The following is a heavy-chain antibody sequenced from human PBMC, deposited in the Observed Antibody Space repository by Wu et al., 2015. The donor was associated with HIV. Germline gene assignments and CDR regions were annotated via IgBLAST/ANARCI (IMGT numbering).Heavy chain of an antibody. D-gene: IGHD6-19*01. Sequence: QVQLVQSGTEVKKPGSSVKVSCKASAGTFSSYVITWVRQAPGQGLEWMGRIIPIFGTTNYAQRFQGRVTITTNESTSTAYMELSSLRSEDTAIYFCARGPPLGTSSGWPEYFQHWGQGTLVTVSS. J-gene: IGHJ1*01. CDR3: ARGPPLGTSSGWPEYFQH. V-gene: IGHV1-69*05. CDR1: AGTFSSYV. CDR2: IIPIFGTT.